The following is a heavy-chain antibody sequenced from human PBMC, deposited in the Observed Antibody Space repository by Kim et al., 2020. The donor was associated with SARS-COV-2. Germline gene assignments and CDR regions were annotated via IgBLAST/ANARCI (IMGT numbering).Heavy chain of an antibody. CDR1: GESFSGYY. V-gene: IGHV4-34*01. CDR2: INHIGRS. Sequence: SETLSLTCAVYGESFSGYYWSWICQSPGKGLEWIGEINHIGRSSYNPSLKSRVTMSLDTSKNQFSLIVNSVTAADTAVYFCARGGSVYYDRSSYIDYWGQGTLVTVSS. J-gene: IGHJ4*02. CDR3: ARGGSVYYDRSSYIDY. D-gene: IGHD3-22*01.